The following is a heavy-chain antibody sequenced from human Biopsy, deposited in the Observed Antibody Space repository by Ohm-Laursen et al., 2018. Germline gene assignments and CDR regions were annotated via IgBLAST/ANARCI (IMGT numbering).Heavy chain of an antibody. V-gene: IGHV3-33*01. CDR1: GFSFSSYG. J-gene: IGHJ3*02. Sequence: SLRLSCAASGFSFSSYGMHWVRQAPGKGLEWVAVLWYDGTNKYYADSVKGRFTISRDNSKNTLYLQMNSLRAEDTAVYYCARPNLREWELHNAFDIWGQKTMVTVSS. CDR2: LWYDGTNK. D-gene: IGHD1-26*01. CDR3: ARPNLREWELHNAFDI.